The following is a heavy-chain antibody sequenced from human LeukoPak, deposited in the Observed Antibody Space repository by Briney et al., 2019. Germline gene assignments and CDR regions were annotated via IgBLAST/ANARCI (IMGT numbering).Heavy chain of an antibody. Sequence: GGSLRLSCAASGFSFSSYAMSWVRQAPGKGLEWVSAIRDSGGSTYYADSVKGRFTISRDNSQNTLYLQMNSLRAEDTAVYYCAKSSYYYDSSGYYAEYFQHWGQGTLVTVSS. V-gene: IGHV3-23*01. D-gene: IGHD3-22*01. J-gene: IGHJ1*01. CDR3: AKSSYYYDSSGYYAEYFQH. CDR1: GFSFSSYA. CDR2: IRDSGGST.